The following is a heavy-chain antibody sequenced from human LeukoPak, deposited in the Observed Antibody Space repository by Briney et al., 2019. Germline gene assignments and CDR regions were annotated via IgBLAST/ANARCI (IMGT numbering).Heavy chain of an antibody. V-gene: IGHV3-73*01. CDR3: TRLSLDFSYYFDY. D-gene: IGHD3-3*01. Sequence: GGSLKLSCAASGFTFSGSAMHWVRQASGKGLEWVGRIRSKANSYATAYAASVKGRFTISRDDSKNTAYLQMNSLKTEDTAVYYCTRLSLDFSYYFDYWGQGTLITVSS. J-gene: IGHJ4*02. CDR2: IRSKANSYAT. CDR1: GFTFSGSA.